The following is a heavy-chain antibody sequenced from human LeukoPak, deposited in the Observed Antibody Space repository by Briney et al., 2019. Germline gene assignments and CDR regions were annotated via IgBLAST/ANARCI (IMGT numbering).Heavy chain of an antibody. V-gene: IGHV3-30*18. CDR2: ISYDGSNK. J-gene: IGHJ4*02. CDR1: GFTFSDYG. CDR3: ANTGYYSDSSGYYRNFDY. Sequence: GGSLRLSCAASGFTFSDYGMHWVRQAPGKGLEGVTLISYDGSNKYYADSLKGRFTISRDNSKNTLYLQMNSLRAVDTAVYYCANTGYYSDSSGYYRNFDYWGQGTLVTVSS. D-gene: IGHD3-22*01.